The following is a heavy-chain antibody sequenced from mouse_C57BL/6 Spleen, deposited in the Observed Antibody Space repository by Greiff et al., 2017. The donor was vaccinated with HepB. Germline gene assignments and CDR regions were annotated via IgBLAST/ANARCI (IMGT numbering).Heavy chain of an antibody. Sequence: DVKLEESGGGLVQPKGSLKLSCAASGFSFNTYAMNWVRQAPGKGVEWVARIRSKSNNYATYYADSVKDRFTISRDDSESMLYLQMNNLKTEDTAMYYCVRRGYDYDHAMDYWGQGTSVTVSS. V-gene: IGHV10-1*01. CDR3: VRRGYDYDHAMDY. J-gene: IGHJ4*01. CDR2: IRSKSNNYAT. D-gene: IGHD2-4*01. CDR1: GFSFNTYA.